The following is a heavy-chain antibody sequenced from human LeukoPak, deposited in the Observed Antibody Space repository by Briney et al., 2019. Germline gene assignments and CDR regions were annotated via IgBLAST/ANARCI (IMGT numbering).Heavy chain of an antibody. V-gene: IGHV3-23*01. CDR3: AKDSAPMIVVVTPYYFDY. J-gene: IGHJ4*02. CDR1: GFTFSSYA. D-gene: IGHD3-22*01. CDR2: ISGSGGST. Sequence: GGSLRLSCAASGFTFSSYAMSWGRQAPGEGLEWVSAISGSGGSTYYAASVKGRFTISRDNSKNTLYLQMNSLRAEDTAVYYCAKDSAPMIVVVTPYYFDYWGQGTLVTVSS.